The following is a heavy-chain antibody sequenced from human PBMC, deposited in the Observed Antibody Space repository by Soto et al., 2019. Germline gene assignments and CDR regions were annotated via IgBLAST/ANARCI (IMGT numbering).Heavy chain of an antibody. CDR2: ISSSSSYT. J-gene: IGHJ4*02. Sequence: QVQLVESGGGLVKPGGSLRLSCAASGFTFSDYYMSWIRQAPGKGLEWVSYISSSSSYTNYADSVKGRFPISRDNAKNSLYLQMNSLRAEDTAVYYCARDRGYCSSTSCYAWDYWGQGTLVTVSS. D-gene: IGHD2-2*01. CDR1: GFTFSDYY. CDR3: ARDRGYCSSTSCYAWDY. V-gene: IGHV3-11*05.